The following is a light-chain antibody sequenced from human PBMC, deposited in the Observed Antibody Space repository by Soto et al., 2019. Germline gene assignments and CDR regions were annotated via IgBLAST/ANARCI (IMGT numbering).Light chain of an antibody. J-gene: IGKJ1*01. CDR3: QQYGGSPRT. Sequence: EIGLTQSPGTLSLSPGERATLSCRASQSVTKSLAWYQQKRGQAPRLLIYGASSRATGIPDRFSGSGSGTDFTLTISRLEPEDFAVYYCQQYGGSPRTFGQGTKVE. CDR2: GAS. CDR1: QSVTKS. V-gene: IGKV3-20*01.